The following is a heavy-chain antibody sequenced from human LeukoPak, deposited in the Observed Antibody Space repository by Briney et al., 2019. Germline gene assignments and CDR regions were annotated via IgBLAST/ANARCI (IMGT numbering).Heavy chain of an antibody. J-gene: IGHJ6*02. CDR1: GFTFSSYA. CDR2: LSNSGTTT. V-gene: IGHV3-23*01. Sequence: GGSLRLSCAASGFTFSSYAMSWVRQSPGKGLEWVSSLSNSGTTTYVADSVKGRFTISRDNSKNTLYLQMNSLRIEDTAVYYCAKIPSVYYGMDVWGQGTTVTVSS. CDR3: AKIPSVYYGMDV.